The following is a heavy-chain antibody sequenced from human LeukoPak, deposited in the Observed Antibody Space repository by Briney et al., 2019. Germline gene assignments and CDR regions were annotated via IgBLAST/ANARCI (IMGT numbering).Heavy chain of an antibody. CDR2: TNPHSGVT. V-gene: IGHV1-2*02. CDR3: ARGGINNYFDT. CDR1: GYSFSYYY. Sequence: ASVKVSCKASGYSFSYYYIHWVRQAPGQGLEWVGWTNPHSGVTKYAQKLQGRVTVTGDTSINTAYMELRSLRSDATAVYYCARGGINNYFDTWGQGTLVTVSS. J-gene: IGHJ5*02. D-gene: IGHD3-16*01.